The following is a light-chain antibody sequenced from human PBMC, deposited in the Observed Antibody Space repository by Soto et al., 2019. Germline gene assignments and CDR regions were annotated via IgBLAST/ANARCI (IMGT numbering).Light chain of an antibody. CDR1: QSISSW. Sequence: DIQMTQSPSTLSASVGDRVTITCRASQSISSWLAWYQQKPGKAPKLLIYEASSSENGAPQRFSGSGFGTEFTLTISSLQPDDFATYYCQHYKESSTFGQGTRLEIK. V-gene: IGKV1-5*03. CDR3: QHYKESST. CDR2: EAS. J-gene: IGKJ1*01.